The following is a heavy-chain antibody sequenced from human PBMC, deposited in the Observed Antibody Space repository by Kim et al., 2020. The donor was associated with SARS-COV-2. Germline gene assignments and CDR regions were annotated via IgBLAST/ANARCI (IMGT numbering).Heavy chain of an antibody. V-gene: IGHV4-30-2*04. D-gene: IGHD6-13*01. J-gene: IGHJ1*01. CDR3: ARAHSSSWYSYFQH. Sequence: NPSLKSRVTISVDTSKNQFSLKLSSVTAADTAVYFCARAHSSSWYSYFQHWGQGTLVTVSS.